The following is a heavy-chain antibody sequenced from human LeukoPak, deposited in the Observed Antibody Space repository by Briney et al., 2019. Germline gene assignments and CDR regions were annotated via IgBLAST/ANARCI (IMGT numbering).Heavy chain of an antibody. V-gene: IGHV5-51*01. Sequence: GESLKISCKGSGYSFTSYWMGWVRQMPGKGLEWMGIIYPGDSDTRYSPSFQGQVTISADKSISTAYLQWSSLKASDTAMYYCATSNSSGGSPDAFDIWGQGTIVTVSS. CDR1: GYSFTSYW. D-gene: IGHD6-19*01. CDR3: ATSNSSGGSPDAFDI. J-gene: IGHJ3*02. CDR2: IYPGDSDT.